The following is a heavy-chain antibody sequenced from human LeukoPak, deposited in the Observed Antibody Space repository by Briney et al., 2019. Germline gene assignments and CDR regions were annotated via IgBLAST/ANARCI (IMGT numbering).Heavy chain of an antibody. CDR1: GYTFTSYF. D-gene: IGHD4-17*01. Sequence: ASVKVSCKASGYTFTSYFMRWVRQAPGQGLDWTGIINPSGGSTSYAQKFQGRVTMTRDTSTSTVYMELSSLRSEDTAVYYCARDSADYGDYDYWGQGTLVTVSS. CDR3: ARDSADYGDYDY. CDR2: INPSGGST. V-gene: IGHV1-46*01. J-gene: IGHJ4*02.